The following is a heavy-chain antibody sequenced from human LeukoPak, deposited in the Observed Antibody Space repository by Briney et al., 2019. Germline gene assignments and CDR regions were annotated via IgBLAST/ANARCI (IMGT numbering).Heavy chain of an antibody. V-gene: IGHV1-46*01. CDR1: GYTFTSDF. CDR3: ARELGGGHFDY. J-gene: IGHJ4*02. D-gene: IGHD2-15*01. CDR2: INPSGDNT. Sequence: GASVKVSCKASGYTFTSDFIHWVRQAPGQGLEWMGAINPSGDNTWYAQKFQGRVTMTRDTSSNTVYLELISLRSADTAVYYCARELGGGHFDYWGQGALVTVSS.